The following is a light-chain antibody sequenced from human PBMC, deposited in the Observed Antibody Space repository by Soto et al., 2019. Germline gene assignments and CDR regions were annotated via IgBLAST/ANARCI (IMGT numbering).Light chain of an antibody. CDR2: EVS. J-gene: IGLJ1*01. V-gene: IGLV2-14*01. CDR3: SSYTSSSTHPYV. CDR1: SSDVGGYNY. Sequence: QSVLTQPASVSGSPGQSITISCTGTSSDVGGYNYVSWYQQHPGKAPKLMIYEVSNRPSGISNRFSGSKSGNTASLTISGLQGEDEADYYSSSYTSSSTHPYVFGTGTKVTAL.